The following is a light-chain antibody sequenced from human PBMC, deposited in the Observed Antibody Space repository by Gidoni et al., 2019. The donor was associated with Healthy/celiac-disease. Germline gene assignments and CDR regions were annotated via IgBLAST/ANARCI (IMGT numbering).Light chain of an antibody. CDR3: QQYYSYPRT. V-gene: IGKV1-8*01. J-gene: IGKJ3*01. CDR2: AAS. CDR1: QSISRY. Sequence: AIRMTQSPSSFSASTGDRVTITCRASQSISRYLAWYQQKPGKAPKLLIYAASTLQSGVPSRFSGSGSGTDFTLTISCLQSEDFATYYCQQYYSYPRTFGPGTKVDIK.